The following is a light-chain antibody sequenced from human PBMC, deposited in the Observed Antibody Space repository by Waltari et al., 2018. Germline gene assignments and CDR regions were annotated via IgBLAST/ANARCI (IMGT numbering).Light chain of an antibody. Sequence: EIVMTQSPATLSVSPGEGATLSCRASQSVSTTLAWYQHKRGPAPRPLIYGASTRATGIHTMVRGSGSGTEFTLTISSLQSEDFSIYYCQHYNRPPYTFGQGTKLEIK. CDR3: QHYNRPPYT. V-gene: IGKV3-15*01. J-gene: IGKJ2*01. CDR1: QSVSTT. CDR2: GAS.